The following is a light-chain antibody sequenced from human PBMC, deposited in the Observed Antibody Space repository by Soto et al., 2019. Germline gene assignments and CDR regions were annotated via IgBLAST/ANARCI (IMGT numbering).Light chain of an antibody. V-gene: IGKV1-5*03. J-gene: IGKJ1*01. Sequence: DIQMTQSPSTLSSSVGDRVSITCRASQSISRQLAWYQQKPGKAPNLLIYQASNLETGVPSRFTGSGSGTEFTLTISSLQPYDLANYHCLQNQSYWTFGQGTKVEVK. CDR1: QSISRQ. CDR3: LQNQSYWT. CDR2: QAS.